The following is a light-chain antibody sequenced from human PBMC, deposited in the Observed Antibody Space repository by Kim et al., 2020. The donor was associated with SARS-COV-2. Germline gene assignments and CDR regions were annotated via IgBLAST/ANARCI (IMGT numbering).Light chain of an antibody. CDR3: AAWDDSLSGL. CDR2: RNN. V-gene: IGLV1-47*01. J-gene: IGLJ2*01. Sequence: PGQRVTISCSGSSSTIGSNYVYWYQQLPGQAPKLLIYRNNQRPSGVPDRFSGSKSGTSASLAISGLRSEDEADYYCAAWDDSLSGLFGGGTQLTVL. CDR1: SSTIGSNY.